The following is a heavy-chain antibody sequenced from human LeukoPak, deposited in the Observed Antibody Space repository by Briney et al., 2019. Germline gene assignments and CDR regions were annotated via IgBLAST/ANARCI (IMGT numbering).Heavy chain of an antibody. Sequence: SETLSLTCTVSGGSISRYYWSWIRQSPGKGLEWIAYIYYSGSTSYNPTLKSRVTISVDRSKNQFSLKLSSVTAADTAVYYCARAPAGNLIDYWGQGTLVTVSS. V-gene: IGHV4-59*12. CDR1: GGSISRYY. CDR3: ARAPAGNLIDY. CDR2: IYYSGST. D-gene: IGHD1-1*01. J-gene: IGHJ4*02.